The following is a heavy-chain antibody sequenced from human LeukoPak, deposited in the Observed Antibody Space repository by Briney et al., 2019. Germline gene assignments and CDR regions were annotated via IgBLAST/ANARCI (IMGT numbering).Heavy chain of an antibody. CDR2: VSYDGYKK. CDR3: ARALIRGDSGSYGAFDI. V-gene: IGHV3-30-3*01. D-gene: IGHD1-26*01. J-gene: IGHJ3*02. Sequence: PGGSLRLSCEASGITFSNHVLHWVRQAPGKGLEWVGLVSYDGYKKYYADSVKGRFTISRDNSKNTLYLQMNSLRAEDTAVYYCARALIRGDSGSYGAFDIWGQGTMVTVSS. CDR1: GITFSNHV.